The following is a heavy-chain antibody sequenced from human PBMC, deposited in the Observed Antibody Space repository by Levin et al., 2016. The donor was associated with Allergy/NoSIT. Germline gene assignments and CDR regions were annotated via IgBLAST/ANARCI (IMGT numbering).Heavy chain of an antibody. CDR3: ARDGSGSNWLRRDAFDI. Sequence: SETLSLTCAVYGGSFSGYYWSWIRQPPGKGLEWIGEINHSGSTNYNPSLKSRVTMSVDTSKNQFSLKLSSVTAADTAVYYCARDGSGSNWLRRDAFDIWGQGTMVTVSS. J-gene: IGHJ3*02. D-gene: IGHD1-26*01. CDR2: INHSGST. CDR1: GGSFSGYY. V-gene: IGHV4-34*01.